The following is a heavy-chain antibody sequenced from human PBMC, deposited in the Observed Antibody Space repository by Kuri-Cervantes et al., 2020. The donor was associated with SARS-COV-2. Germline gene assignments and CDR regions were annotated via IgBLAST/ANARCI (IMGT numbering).Heavy chain of an antibody. CDR3: ARDWDYDFWSGYSQNYYYYYGMDV. V-gene: IGHV3-30*07. Sequence: GGSLRLSCAASGFTFSSYAMHWVRQAPGKGLEWVAVISYDGSNKYYADSVKGRFTISRDNSKNSLYLQMNSLRDEDTAVYYCARDWDYDFWSGYSQNYYYYYGMDVWGQGTTVTVSS. CDR2: ISYDGSNK. CDR1: GFTFSSYA. D-gene: IGHD3-3*01. J-gene: IGHJ6*02.